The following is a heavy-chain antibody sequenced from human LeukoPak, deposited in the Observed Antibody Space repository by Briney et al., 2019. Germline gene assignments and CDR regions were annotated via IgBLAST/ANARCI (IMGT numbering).Heavy chain of an antibody. J-gene: IGHJ4*02. V-gene: IGHV1-69*13. Sequence: SVKVSCKASGGTFSSYAISWVRQAPGQGLEWMGGIIPIFGTANYAQKFQGRVTITADESTSTAYMELSSLRSEDTAVYYCARDVGRHCIGGTCAIDYWGQGTLVTVSS. CDR2: IIPIFGTA. D-gene: IGHD2-15*01. CDR1: GGTFSSYA. CDR3: ARDVGRHCIGGTCAIDY.